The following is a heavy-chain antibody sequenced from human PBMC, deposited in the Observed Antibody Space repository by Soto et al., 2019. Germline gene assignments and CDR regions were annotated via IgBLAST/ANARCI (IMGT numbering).Heavy chain of an antibody. CDR2: IWYGGSLK. CDR3: ARIGCSGDNCKPYASNAMDV. Sequence: QVQLVESGGGVVQPGRSLRLSCAASGFTFYTYGMHWVRQAPGKGLEWVAMIWYGGSLKYYADSVKGRFTISRDNPKTTLYLQRTSLRAEDTAVYYCARIGCSGDNCKPYASNAMDVWGQGTTVTVSS. D-gene: IGHD2-15*01. CDR1: GFTFYTYG. V-gene: IGHV3-33*01. J-gene: IGHJ6*02.